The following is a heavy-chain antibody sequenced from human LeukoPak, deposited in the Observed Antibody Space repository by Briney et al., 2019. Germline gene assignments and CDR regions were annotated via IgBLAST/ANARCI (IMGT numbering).Heavy chain of an antibody. J-gene: IGHJ4*02. CDR2: ISSSSSYI. V-gene: IGHV3-21*01. CDR3: ARGPYGDYVFDY. Sequence: GGSLRLSSAASGFTFSSYSMNWVRQAPGKGLEWVSSISSSSSYIYYADSVKGRFTISRDNAKNSLYLQMNSLRAEDTAVYYCARGPYGDYVFDYWGQGTLVTVSS. D-gene: IGHD4-17*01. CDR1: GFTFSSYS.